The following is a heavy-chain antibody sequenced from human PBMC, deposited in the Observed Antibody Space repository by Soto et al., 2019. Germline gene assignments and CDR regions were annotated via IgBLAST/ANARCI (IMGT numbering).Heavy chain of an antibody. J-gene: IGHJ4*02. V-gene: IGHV4-31*03. CDR3: ASSYLVYDSSGYYTDY. D-gene: IGHD3-22*01. CDR2: IYYSGST. CDR1: GGSISSGGYY. Sequence: SLTCTVSGGSISSGGYYWSWIRQHPGKGLEWIGYIYYSGSTYYNPSLKSRVTISVDTSKNQFSLKLSSVTAADTAVYYCASSYLVYDSSGYYTDYWGQGTLGTVS.